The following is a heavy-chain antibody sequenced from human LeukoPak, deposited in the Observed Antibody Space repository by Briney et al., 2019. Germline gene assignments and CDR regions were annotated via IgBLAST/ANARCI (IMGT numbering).Heavy chain of an antibody. J-gene: IGHJ4*02. CDR2: INPKSGDT. V-gene: IGHV1-2*06. D-gene: IGHD2-8*02. CDR1: GYTFSDYY. CDR3: ARQDTGQLDY. Sequence: ASVKVSCKASGYTFSDYYMHWVRQAPGQGLEWMGRINPKSGDTNYSQKFQARVTMTRDTSITTTYIELSRLSSDDTAVYYCARQDTGQLDYWGQGTLVTVSS.